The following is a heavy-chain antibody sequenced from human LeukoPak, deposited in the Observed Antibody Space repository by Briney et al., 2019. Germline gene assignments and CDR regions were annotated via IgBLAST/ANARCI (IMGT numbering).Heavy chain of an antibody. CDR2: IRSKANGDAT. V-gene: IGHV3-73*01. CDR3: YRHADSSVD. CDR1: GFTFSGSA. Sequence: GGSLRLSCAASGFTFSGSALHWVRQASGKGLEWVGRIRSKANGDATSYGASVKGRFTISRDDSKNTAYLQMNSLKTADTVVYYCYRHADSSVDWGQGILVTVSS. J-gene: IGHJ4*02. D-gene: IGHD3-22*01.